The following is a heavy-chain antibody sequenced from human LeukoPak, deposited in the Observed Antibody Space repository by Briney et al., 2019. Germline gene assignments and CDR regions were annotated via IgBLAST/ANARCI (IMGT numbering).Heavy chain of an antibody. D-gene: IGHD6-25*01. CDR2: IYQSGTT. Sequence: PSETLSLTCAVSGGSISSGGYSWSWLRQPPGKGLEWIGYIYQSGTTYYNPSLKSRVTISVDRPKNQFSLKLSSVTAADTAVYFCGRGGIAAAASGIDFWGPGTLVTVSS. CDR3: GRGGIAAAASGIDF. V-gene: IGHV4-30-2*01. CDR1: GGSISSGGYS. J-gene: IGHJ4*02.